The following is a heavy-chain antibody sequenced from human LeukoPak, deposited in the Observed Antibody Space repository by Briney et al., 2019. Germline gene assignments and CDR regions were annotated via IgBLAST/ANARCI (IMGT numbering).Heavy chain of an antibody. CDR3: AKDGPRGNTFGGVENFDY. V-gene: IGHV3-23*01. CDR1: GFTFSSYA. J-gene: IGHJ4*02. D-gene: IGHD3-16*01. CDR2: ISGSGGST. Sequence: GGSLRLSCAASGFTFSSYAMSWVRQAPGKGLEWVSAISGSGGSTYYADSVKGRFTISRDNSKNTLYLQMNSLRAEDTAVYYCAKDGPRGNTFGGVENFDYWGQGTLVTVSS.